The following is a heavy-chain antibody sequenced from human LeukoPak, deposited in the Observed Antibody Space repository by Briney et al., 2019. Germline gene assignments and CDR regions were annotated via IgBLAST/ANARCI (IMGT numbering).Heavy chain of an antibody. V-gene: IGHV1-18*01. CDR1: GYTFTSYG. CDR3: ARVYYDSSGTPITFAFDI. D-gene: IGHD3-22*01. Sequence: GASVKVSCKASGYTFTSYGISWVRQAPGQGLEWMGWISAYNGNTNYAQKIQGRVTMTTDTSTSTAYMELRSLRSDDTAVYYCARVYYDSSGTPITFAFDIWGQGTMVTVSS. J-gene: IGHJ3*02. CDR2: ISAYNGNT.